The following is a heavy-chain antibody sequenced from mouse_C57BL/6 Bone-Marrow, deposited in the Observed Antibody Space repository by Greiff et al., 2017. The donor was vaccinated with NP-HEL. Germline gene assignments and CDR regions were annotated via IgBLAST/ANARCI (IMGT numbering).Heavy chain of an antibody. CDR1: GYAFSSSW. Sequence: VQLQQSGPELVKPGASVKISCKASGYAFSSSWMNWVKQRPGKGLEWIGRIYPGDGDTNYNGKFKGKATLTADKSSSTAYMQLSSLTSEDSAVYFCARWGYDYDDYARDYWGQGTSVTVSS. CDR2: IYPGDGDT. J-gene: IGHJ4*01. CDR3: ARWGYDYDDYARDY. V-gene: IGHV1-82*01. D-gene: IGHD2-4*01.